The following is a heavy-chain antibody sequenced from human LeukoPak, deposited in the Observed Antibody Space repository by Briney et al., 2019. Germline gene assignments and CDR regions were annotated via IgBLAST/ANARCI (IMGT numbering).Heavy chain of an antibody. D-gene: IGHD2-2*01. V-gene: IGHV4-34*01. CDR1: GGSFSGYY. CDR2: IIHSGST. J-gene: IGHJ4*02. Sequence: SETLSLTCAVYGGSFSGYYWSWIRQPPGKGLEWIGEIIHSGSTNYNPSFKSRVTISVDTSKNQFSLKLSSVTAADTAVYYCARGPDVVPAADWGQGTLVTVSS. CDR3: ARGPDVVPAAD.